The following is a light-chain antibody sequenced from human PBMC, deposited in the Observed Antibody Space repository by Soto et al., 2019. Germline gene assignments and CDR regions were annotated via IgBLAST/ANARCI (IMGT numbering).Light chain of an antibody. CDR2: WAS. V-gene: IGKV4-1*01. CDR3: QQYYSTPYT. J-gene: IGKJ2*01. CDR1: QSVLYSSNNKNH. Sequence: DIVMTQSPDSLAVSLGERATINCKSSQSVLYSSNNKNHLAWYQLKPGQPPRLLIYWASSRQLGVPDRFSGSGTGADFALTISSLQAEDVAVYYCQQYYSTPYTFGQGTKLEIK.